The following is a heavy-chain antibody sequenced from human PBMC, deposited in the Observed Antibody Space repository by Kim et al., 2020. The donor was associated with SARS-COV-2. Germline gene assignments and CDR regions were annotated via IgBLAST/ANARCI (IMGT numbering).Heavy chain of an antibody. Sequence: ASVKVSCKASGYTFTSYGISWVRQAPGQGLEWMGWISAYNGNTNYAQKLQGRVTMTTDTPTSTAYMELRSLRSDDTAVYYCARRSGSPIPYYYYGMDVWGQGTTVTVSS. CDR3: ARRSGSPIPYYYYGMDV. CDR2: ISAYNGNT. J-gene: IGHJ6*02. V-gene: IGHV1-18*04. CDR1: GYTFTSYG. D-gene: IGHD3-10*01.